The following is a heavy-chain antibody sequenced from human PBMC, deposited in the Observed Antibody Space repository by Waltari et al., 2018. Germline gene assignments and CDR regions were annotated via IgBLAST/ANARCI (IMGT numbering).Heavy chain of an antibody. V-gene: IGHV3-15*01. CDR2: IKSKTEGGTT. Sequence: EVQLLESGGGLVQPGGSLRLSCAASGFTFSSYAMSWVRQAPGKGLEWVGRIKSKTEGGTTDYAAPVKGRFTISRDDSKNTLYLQMNSLKTEDTAVYYCTTDPGFYWGQGTLVTVSS. J-gene: IGHJ4*02. D-gene: IGHD2-15*01. CDR3: TTDPGFY. CDR1: GFTFSSYA.